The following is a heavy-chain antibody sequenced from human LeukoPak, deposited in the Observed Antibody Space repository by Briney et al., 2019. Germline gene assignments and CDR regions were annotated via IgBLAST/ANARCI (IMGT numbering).Heavy chain of an antibody. J-gene: IGHJ6*02. CDR3: ARGHYYGSGSYYYAPPDYYYGMDV. CDR2: IKQDGSVQ. D-gene: IGHD3-10*01. CDR1: KFTFSSYW. Sequence: GGSLRLSCAASKFTFSSYWMSWVRQAPGKGLEWVANIKQDGSVQFYMDSLKGRFSVSRDNAKNSLYLQMNGLRVEDTAVYYCARGHYYGSGSYYYAPPDYYYGMDVWGQGTTVTVSS. V-gene: IGHV3-7*01.